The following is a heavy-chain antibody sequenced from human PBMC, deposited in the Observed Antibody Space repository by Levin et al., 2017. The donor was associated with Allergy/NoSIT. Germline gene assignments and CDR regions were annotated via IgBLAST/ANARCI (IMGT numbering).Heavy chain of an antibody. V-gene: IGHV5-51*01. CDR2: IYPGDSDT. J-gene: IGHJ3*02. Sequence: GESLKISCKGSGYSFTSYWIGWVRQMPGKGLEWMGIIYPGDSDTRYSPSFQGQVTISADKSISTAYLQWSSLKASDTAMYYCARREYDYVWGSYRYGGDAFDIWGQGTMVTVSS. CDR1: GYSFTSYW. D-gene: IGHD3-16*02. CDR3: ARREYDYVWGSYRYGGDAFDI.